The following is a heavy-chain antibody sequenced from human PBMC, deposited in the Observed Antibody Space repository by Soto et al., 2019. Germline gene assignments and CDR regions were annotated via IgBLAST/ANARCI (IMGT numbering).Heavy chain of an antibody. CDR2: IYYAGSP. V-gene: IGHV4-39*02. CDR1: GGSISSTVHY. Sequence: QLQLQESGPGLVKPSETLSLTCTVSGGSISSTVHYWGWIRQPPGKGLEWIGNIYYAGSPYDNPSLKSRVTISVDTSKNDFSLTLTSVTAADTAVYYCARLMGVVTVDYWGQGALVTVSS. J-gene: IGHJ4*02. D-gene: IGHD2-21*02. CDR3: ARLMGVVTVDY.